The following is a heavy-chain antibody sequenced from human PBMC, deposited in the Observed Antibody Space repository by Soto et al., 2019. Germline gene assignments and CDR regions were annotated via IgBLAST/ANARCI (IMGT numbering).Heavy chain of an antibody. CDR1: NLSMNSGFY. CDR3: ARDGLRYVPRYAYYYRPSLEY. Sequence: SETLSLTCAFSNLSMNSGFYWGWLRQPPGKGLEWIGSIFHTGSTSYQPSLKSRVTISLDRSKNQFSLTLRSVTAADTAVYYCARDGLRYVPRYAYYYRPSLEY. CDR2: IFHTGST. D-gene: IGHD3-16*01. J-gene: IGHJ1*01. V-gene: IGHV4-38-2*02.